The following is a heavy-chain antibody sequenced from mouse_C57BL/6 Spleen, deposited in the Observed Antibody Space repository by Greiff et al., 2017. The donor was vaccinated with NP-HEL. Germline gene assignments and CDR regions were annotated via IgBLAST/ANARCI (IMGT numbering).Heavy chain of an antibody. Sequence: VQLQQPGAELVKPGASVKLSCKASGYTFTSYWMHWVKQRPGQGLEWIGMIHPNSGSTNYNEKFKSKATLTVDKSSSTAYMQLSSLTSEDSAVYYCATSSMVTTNYFDYWGQGTTLTVSS. J-gene: IGHJ2*01. V-gene: IGHV1-64*01. CDR2: IHPNSGST. CDR1: GYTFTSYW. CDR3: ATSSMVTTNYFDY. D-gene: IGHD2-2*01.